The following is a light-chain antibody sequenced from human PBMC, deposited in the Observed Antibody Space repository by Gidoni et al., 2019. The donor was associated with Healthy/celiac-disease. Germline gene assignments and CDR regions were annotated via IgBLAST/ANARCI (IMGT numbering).Light chain of an antibody. CDR1: QDISNY. Sequence: DIQRTQSPSSLSASVGDRVTITCQASQDISNYLNCYQQKPGKAPTLLIYHASNLEKGVPSSFRASGSGPDFTFPFGSLQPEVIATYYFQPYDNLLNTFGGGTKVEIK. V-gene: IGKV1-33*01. CDR2: HAS. CDR3: QPYDNLLNT. J-gene: IGKJ4*01.